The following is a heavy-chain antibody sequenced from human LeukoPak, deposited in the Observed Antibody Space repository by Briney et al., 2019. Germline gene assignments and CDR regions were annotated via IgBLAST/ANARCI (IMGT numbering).Heavy chain of an antibody. CDR2: IKQDGSEK. V-gene: IGHV3-7*01. CDR3: ARRQYDFWSGYYKPSVPNWFDP. J-gene: IGHJ5*02. CDR1: GFTFSSYW. Sequence: GGSLRLSCAASGFTFSSYWMSWVRQAPGKGLEWVANIKQDGSEKYYVDSVKGRFTISRDNAKNSLYLQMNSLRAEDTAVYYCARRQYDFWSGYYKPSVPNWFDPWGQGTLVTVSS. D-gene: IGHD3-3*01.